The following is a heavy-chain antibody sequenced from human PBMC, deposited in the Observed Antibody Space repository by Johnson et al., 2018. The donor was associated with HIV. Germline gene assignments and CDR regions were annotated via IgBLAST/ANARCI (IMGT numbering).Heavy chain of an antibody. CDR1: GFTFTNFW. D-gene: IGHD6-19*01. Sequence: VHLVESGGGLVQPGGSLRLSCAASGFTFTNFWMSWVRQAPGKGLEWVADIKQDGSEKYYLDSVKGRLSISRDNGKNSLYLQMNSLRPEDTALYYCAKDSSYGTGWLSAFDIWGHGTMVTVSS. CDR2: IKQDGSEK. V-gene: IGHV3-7*05. CDR3: AKDSSYGTGWLSAFDI. J-gene: IGHJ3*02.